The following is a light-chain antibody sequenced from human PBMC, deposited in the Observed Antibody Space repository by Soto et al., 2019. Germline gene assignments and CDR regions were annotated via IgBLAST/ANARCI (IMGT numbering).Light chain of an antibody. J-gene: IGKJ3*01. Sequence: EIVLTQSPGTLSLSPGERATLSCRASQSISSSYLAWYQQKPGQAPRLLVYGASRRATGIPDRFSGSGSGTDFTLTISRLEPEDFAVYYCQQYDSSLFTFGPGTKVDIK. CDR1: QSISSSY. CDR3: QQYDSSLFT. CDR2: GAS. V-gene: IGKV3-20*01.